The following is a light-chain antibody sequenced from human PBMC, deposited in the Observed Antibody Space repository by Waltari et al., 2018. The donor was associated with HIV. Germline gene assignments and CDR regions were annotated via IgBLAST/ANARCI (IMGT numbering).Light chain of an antibody. CDR2: GHS. CDR3: QSSDSSLSGHVV. J-gene: IGLJ2*01. V-gene: IGLV1-40*01. Sequence: QSVLTQPPSVSGAPGQRVTISCTGSSSNIGAGYDVHWYQQLPGTAPKLLIYGHSNRPSGVPDRFSGSKSGTSASLAITGLQAEDEADYYCQSSDSSLSGHVVFGGGTKLTVL. CDR1: SSNIGAGYD.